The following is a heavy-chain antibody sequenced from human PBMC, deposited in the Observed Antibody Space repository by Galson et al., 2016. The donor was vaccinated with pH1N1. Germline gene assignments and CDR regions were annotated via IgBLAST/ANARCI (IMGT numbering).Heavy chain of an antibody. J-gene: IGHJ3*01. CDR3: AREGKRWLQFEALDL. D-gene: IGHD5-24*01. V-gene: IGHV3-7*01. CDR1: GFTFSSYW. Sequence: SLRLSCAASGFTFSSYWMSWVRQAPGKGLEWVANIKQDGSEKYYVDSLKGRFTISRDNAKNSLYLQMNSLRAGETAIYYCAREGKRWLQFEALDLWGQGTMVTVSS. CDR2: IKQDGSEK.